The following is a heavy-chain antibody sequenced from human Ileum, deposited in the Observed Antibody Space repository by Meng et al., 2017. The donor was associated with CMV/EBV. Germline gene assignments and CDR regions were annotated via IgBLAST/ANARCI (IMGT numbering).Heavy chain of an antibody. CDR1: GFTFGDYW. Sequence: GGSLRLSCAASGFTFGDYWMSWVRQAPGKGLEWVATIKKDGSDKFYVDSVKGRFTISRDKAKNSLLLEMNSLRAEDTAVYYCARDGLTGWDPFDCWGQGTLVTVSS. J-gene: IGHJ4*02. CDR2: IKKDGSDK. CDR3: ARDGLTGWDPFDC. V-gene: IGHV3-7*01. D-gene: IGHD3-9*01.